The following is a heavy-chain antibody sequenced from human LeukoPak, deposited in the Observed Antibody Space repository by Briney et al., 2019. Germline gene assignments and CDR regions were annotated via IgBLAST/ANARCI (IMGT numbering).Heavy chain of an antibody. CDR2: IYPADSDT. V-gene: IGHV5-51*01. Sequence: GESLKISCKGSGYSFISYWIGWVRQMPGKGLGWMGIIYPADSDTRYSPSFQGQVTISADKSINTAYLQWSSLKASDTAMYYCARSRYCGGDCYSRDFDYWGQGTLVTVSS. J-gene: IGHJ4*02. D-gene: IGHD2-21*02. CDR1: GYSFISYW. CDR3: ARSRYCGGDCYSRDFDY.